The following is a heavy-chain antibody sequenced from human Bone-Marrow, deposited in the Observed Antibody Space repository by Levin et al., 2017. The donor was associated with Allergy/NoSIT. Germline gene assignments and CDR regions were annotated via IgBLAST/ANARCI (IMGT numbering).Heavy chain of an antibody. V-gene: IGHV2-5*02. J-gene: IGHJ3*02. CDR3: AHRQDMNGNWDVGAFDI. CDR2: IYWDDDK. D-gene: IGHD1-1*01. CDR1: GFSLTTRPVG. Sequence: SGPTLVKPTQTLTLTCTFSGFSLTTRPVGMGWIRQPPGKALEWLAFIYWDDDKRYSPSLRSRLTITKVTSKNQVVLIMSNMDHEDTATYYCAHRQDMNGNWDVGAFDIWGQGTMVTVSS.